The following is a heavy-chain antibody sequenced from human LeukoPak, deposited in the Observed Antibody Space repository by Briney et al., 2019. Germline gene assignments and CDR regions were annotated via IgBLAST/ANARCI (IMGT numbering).Heavy chain of an antibody. CDR3: ARERIAAAGKWFDP. J-gene: IGHJ5*02. CDR1: GYTFTSYG. Sequence: ASVKVSCKASGYTFTSYGISWVRQAPGQGLEWMGWISAYNGNTNYAQKLQGRVTMTTDTSTSTAYMGLRSLRSDDTAVYYCARERIAAAGKWFDPWGQGTLVTVSS. D-gene: IGHD6-13*01. V-gene: IGHV1-18*01. CDR2: ISAYNGNT.